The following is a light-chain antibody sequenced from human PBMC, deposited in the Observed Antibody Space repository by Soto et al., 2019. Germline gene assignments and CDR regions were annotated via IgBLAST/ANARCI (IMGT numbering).Light chain of an antibody. CDR1: SSNIGSNT. J-gene: IGLJ2*01. V-gene: IGLV1-44*01. Sequence: QHVLTQPPSASETPGQTFTISCSGSSSNIGSNTVNWYQQVPGTAPKLLMYANHYRPSGVPDRFSGSKSGTSASLAISGLQSEDEGDYFCAVWDDSLNGVVFGGGTKLTVL. CDR2: ANH. CDR3: AVWDDSLNGVV.